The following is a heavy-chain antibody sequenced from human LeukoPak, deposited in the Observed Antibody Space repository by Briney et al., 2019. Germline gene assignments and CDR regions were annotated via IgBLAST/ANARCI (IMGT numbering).Heavy chain of an antibody. J-gene: IGHJ4*02. V-gene: IGHV5-51*01. D-gene: IGHD2-2*01. CDR3: ARGEGDCSSLNCHIRY. CDR1: GYIFTSYW. CDR2: IYPGDSDT. Sequence: GESLKISCKGSGYIFTSYWIGWVRQMPGKGLEWMGIIYPGDSDTRYSPSFQGQVTISADKSTRSAYLQWSSLKASDNAIYYCARGEGDCSSLNCHIRYWGQGTLVTVSS.